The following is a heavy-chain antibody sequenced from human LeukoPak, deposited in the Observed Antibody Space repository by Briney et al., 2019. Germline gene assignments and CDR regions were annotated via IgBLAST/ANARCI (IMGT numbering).Heavy chain of an antibody. CDR2: ISYIGST. CDR1: GGSMTSHY. Sequence: SETLSLTCTVSGGSMTSHYWSWVRQPPGKGLEWIGYISYIGSTNYNPSLKSRVTISVDTSKNQFSLKLSSVTAADAAVYFCARDPTTVTKGLDMWGQGTMVTVSS. J-gene: IGHJ3*02. D-gene: IGHD4-17*01. V-gene: IGHV4-59*11. CDR3: ARDPTTVTKGLDM.